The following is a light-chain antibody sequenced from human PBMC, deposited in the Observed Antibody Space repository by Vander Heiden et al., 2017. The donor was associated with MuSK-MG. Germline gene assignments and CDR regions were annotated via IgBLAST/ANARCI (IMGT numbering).Light chain of an antibody. Sequence: DIQMTQSPSSLSASVGDRVTITCRASQSISSYLNWYQQKPGKAPKLLIYAASSLQRGVKSRFSGSGDATDFTLTISSRQPDDFEPYYCQQMYSNLGYITFGQGTLLEIK. V-gene: IGKV1-39*01. CDR3: QQMYSNLGYIT. CDR1: QSISSY. J-gene: IGKJ5*01. CDR2: AAS.